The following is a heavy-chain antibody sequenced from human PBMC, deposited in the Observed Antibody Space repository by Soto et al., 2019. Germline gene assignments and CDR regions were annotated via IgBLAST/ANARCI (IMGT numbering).Heavy chain of an antibody. Sequence: PSLVNPKQTLILTCAFSGFSLSRTGMSVSWIRQPPGKALEFLALIDWEEEKFYSPSLRTRLTVSKDTSKSQVVLTLTNVDPVDTATYYCTRSTNCNYEYYFDYWGQGTLVTVSS. CDR1: GFSLSRTGMS. V-gene: IGHV2-70*01. CDR3: TRSTNCNYEYYFDY. CDR2: IDWEEEK. J-gene: IGHJ4*02. D-gene: IGHD1-7*01.